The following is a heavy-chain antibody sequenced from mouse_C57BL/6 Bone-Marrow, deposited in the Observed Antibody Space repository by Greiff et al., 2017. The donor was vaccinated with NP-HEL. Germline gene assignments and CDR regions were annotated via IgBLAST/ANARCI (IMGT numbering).Heavy chain of an antibody. Sequence: EVKVVESGGDLVKPGGSLKLSCAASGFTFSSYGMSWVRQTPDKRLEWVATISSGGSYTYYPDSVKGRFTISRDNAKNTLYLQMSSLKSEDTAMYYCARQRASTVVATRYFDVWGTGTTVTVSS. V-gene: IGHV5-6*01. CDR1: GFTFSSYG. D-gene: IGHD1-1*01. CDR3: ARQRASTVVATRYFDV. CDR2: ISSGGSYT. J-gene: IGHJ1*03.